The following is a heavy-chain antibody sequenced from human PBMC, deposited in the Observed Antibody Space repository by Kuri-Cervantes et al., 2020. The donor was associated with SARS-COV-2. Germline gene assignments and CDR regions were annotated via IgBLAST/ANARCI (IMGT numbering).Heavy chain of an antibody. CDR3: ARDLAAAGMDI. J-gene: IGHJ6*02. CDR2: ISGRSTYI. Sequence: LSLTCAASGFTFRSYSFNWVRQAPGKGLEWVSSISGRSTYIYYADSVKARFTISRDDANNSLYLRINSLRAEDTGVYYCARDLAAAGMDIWGQGTTVTVSS. D-gene: IGHD6-13*01. CDR1: GFTFRSYS. V-gene: IGHV3-21*01.